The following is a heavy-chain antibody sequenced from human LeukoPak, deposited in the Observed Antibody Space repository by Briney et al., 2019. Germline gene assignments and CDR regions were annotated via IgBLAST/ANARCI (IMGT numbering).Heavy chain of an antibody. CDR1: GFTFSSYA. CDR3: ARESAYAFWF. Sequence: GGSLRLSCAASGFTFSSYAMSWVRQAPGKGLEWVSAISGSGGSTYYADSVKGRFTISRDNAKNSLYLQMNSLRDEDTAVYYCARESAYAFWFWGQGTLVAVSS. V-gene: IGHV3-23*01. CDR2: ISGSGGST. D-gene: IGHD3-3*01. J-gene: IGHJ4*02.